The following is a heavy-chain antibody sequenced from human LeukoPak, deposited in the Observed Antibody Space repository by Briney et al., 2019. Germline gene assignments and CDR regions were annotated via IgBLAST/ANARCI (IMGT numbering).Heavy chain of an antibody. CDR3: AREIRGIAVAANWFDP. V-gene: IGHV4-61*02. D-gene: IGHD6-19*01. CDR1: GGSISSGSYY. J-gene: IGHJ5*02. CDR2: IYTSGST. Sequence: SQTLSLTCTVSGGSISSGSYYWSWIRQPAGKGLEWIGRIYTSGSTNYNPSLKSRVTISVDTSKNQFSLKLSSVTAADTAVYYCAREIRGIAVAANWFDPWGQGTLVTVSS.